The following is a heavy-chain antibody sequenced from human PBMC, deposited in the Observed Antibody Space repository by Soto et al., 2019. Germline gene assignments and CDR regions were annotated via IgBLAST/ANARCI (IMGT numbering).Heavy chain of an antibody. CDR1: GFTFSSYA. V-gene: IGHV3-23*01. D-gene: IGHD3-16*02. J-gene: IGHJ4*02. Sequence: PGRSLRLSCAASGFTFSSYAMSWVRQAPGKGLEWVSAISGSGGSTYYADSVKGRFTISRDNSKNTLYLQMNSLRAEDTAVYYCARDLGKDDYIWGSYRYTGYFDYWGQGTLVTVSS. CDR2: ISGSGGST. CDR3: ARDLGKDDYIWGSYRYTGYFDY.